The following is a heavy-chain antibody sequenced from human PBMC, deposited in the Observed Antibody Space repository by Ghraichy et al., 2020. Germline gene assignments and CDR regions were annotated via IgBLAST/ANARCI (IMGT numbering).Heavy chain of an antibody. Sequence: SQTLSLTCAVYGWTFSGYYWSWIRQPPGKGLEWIGEINHSGSTNYNPSLKSRVTISVDTSKNQFSLKLSSVTAADTAVYYCARGSRGRTTVTNYGYFDYWGQGTLVTVSS. CDR3: ARGSRGRTTVTNYGYFDY. J-gene: IGHJ4*02. V-gene: IGHV4-34*01. CDR1: GWTFSGYY. D-gene: IGHD4-17*01. CDR2: INHSGST.